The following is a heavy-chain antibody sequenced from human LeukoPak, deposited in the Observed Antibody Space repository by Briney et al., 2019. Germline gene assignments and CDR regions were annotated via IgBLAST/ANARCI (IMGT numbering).Heavy chain of an antibody. CDR2: FYSGGKT. Sequence: GGSLRLSCAASGFTVSSSYMSWVRQAPGKGLEWVSVFYSGGKTYYTDSVKGRFTISRDNSKNTLYLQMNSLRAEDTAVYYCAKSFSSGWFYYFDYWGQGTLVTVSS. D-gene: IGHD6-19*01. CDR3: AKSFSSGWFYYFDY. CDR1: GFTVSSSY. V-gene: IGHV3-53*01. J-gene: IGHJ4*02.